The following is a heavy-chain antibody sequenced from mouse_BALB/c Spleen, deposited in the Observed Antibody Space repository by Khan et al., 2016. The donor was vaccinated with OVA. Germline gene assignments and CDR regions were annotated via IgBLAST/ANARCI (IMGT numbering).Heavy chain of an antibody. CDR3: ARVNYSGRDYCDY. D-gene: IGHD1-3*01. CDR1: GYTFSSYW. J-gene: IGHJ2*01. Sequence: QVQLQQSGAELMKPGASVKISCKATGYTFSSYWLEWVKQRPGHGLEWIGEILPGSGSRNYNEKFKGKATFTAAISSKTTYMQLSSLTSEDSAVYYCARVNYSGRDYCDYWGQGTTLTVSS. CDR2: ILPGSGSR. V-gene: IGHV1-9*01.